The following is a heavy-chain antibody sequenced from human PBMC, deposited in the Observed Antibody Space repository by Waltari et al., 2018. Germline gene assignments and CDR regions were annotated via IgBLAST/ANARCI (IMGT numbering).Heavy chain of an antibody. Sequence: EVQLVESGGGLVQPGGSLRLSCAASGFTFSSYSMNWVRQAPGKVLEWVSYNVSSSSTIYYADSLKGRFTISRDNAKNSLYLQMNSLRAEDTAVYYCARGERYFDWLFDYWGQGTLVTVSS. D-gene: IGHD3-9*01. CDR1: GFTFSSYS. J-gene: IGHJ4*02. V-gene: IGHV3-48*04. CDR3: ARGERYFDWLFDY. CDR2: NVSSSSTI.